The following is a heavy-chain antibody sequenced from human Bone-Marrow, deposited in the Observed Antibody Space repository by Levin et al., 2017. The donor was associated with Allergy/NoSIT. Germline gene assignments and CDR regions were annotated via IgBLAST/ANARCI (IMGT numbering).Heavy chain of an antibody. J-gene: IGHJ6*02. V-gene: IGHV4-4*02. CDR3: VREMGHCISTSCYAMGGYSYGYYYYGMDV. D-gene: IGHD2-2*01. CDR2: IYHSGST. CDR1: GGSISGSNW. Sequence: TLSLTCAVSGGSISGSNWWSWVRQPPGKGLEWIGEIYHSGSTNYNPSLKSRVTISVDKSKNQFSLKLSSVTAADTAVYYCVREMGHCISTSCYAMGGYSYGYYYYGMDVWGQGTTVTVSS.